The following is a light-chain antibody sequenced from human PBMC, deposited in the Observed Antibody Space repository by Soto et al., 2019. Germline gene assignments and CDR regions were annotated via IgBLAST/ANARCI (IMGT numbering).Light chain of an antibody. CDR1: QDVTNY. J-gene: IGKJ4*01. V-gene: IGKV1-33*01. CDR2: AAS. Sequence: DIQMTQSPSSLSASVGDRVTLSCRASQDVTNYLNWYQQKPGKAPKLLIYAASNLDTGVPSRFSGSGSGTDFTITISLLQAEYFATYCCQQYDNPPPTFGGGTKVEIK. CDR3: QQYDNPPPT.